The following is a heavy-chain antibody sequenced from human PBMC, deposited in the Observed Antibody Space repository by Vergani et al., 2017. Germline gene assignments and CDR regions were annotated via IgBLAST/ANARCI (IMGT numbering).Heavy chain of an antibody. CDR2: INTNSGGT. D-gene: IGHD2-2*01. J-gene: IGHJ6*04. CDR1: GYTFTGYY. Sequence: QVQLVQSGAEVEKPGASVKVSCKASGYTFTGYYMHWVRQAPGQGLEWMGWINTNSGGTNYAQKFQGRVTMTRDTSISTAYMELSRLRSDDTAVYYCARVVSDIVVVPAPMDVWGKGTTVTVSS. CDR3: ARVVSDIVVVPAPMDV. V-gene: IGHV1-2*02.